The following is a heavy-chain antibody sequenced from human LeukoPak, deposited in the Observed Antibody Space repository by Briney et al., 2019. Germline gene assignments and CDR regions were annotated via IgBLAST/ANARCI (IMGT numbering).Heavy chain of an antibody. CDR2: IKQDGSEK. J-gene: IGHJ3*02. CDR1: GFTFSSYW. CDR3: AKDSGIAVAGTLRAFDI. Sequence: GGSLRLSCAASGFTFSSYWMTWVRQAPGKGLEWVANIKQDGSEKYSVDSVEGRFTISRDNAKNSLYLQMNSLRAEDTAVYYCAKDSGIAVAGTLRAFDIWGQGTMVTVSS. D-gene: IGHD6-19*01. V-gene: IGHV3-7*01.